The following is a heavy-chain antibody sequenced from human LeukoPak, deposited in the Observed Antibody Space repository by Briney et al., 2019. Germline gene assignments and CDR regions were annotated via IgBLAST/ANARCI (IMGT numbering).Heavy chain of an antibody. J-gene: IGHJ6*03. CDR1: GFTFSSYA. V-gene: IGHV3-30*01. CDR2: ISYDGSNK. Sequence: GGSLRLSCVASGFTFSSYAMHWVRQAPGKGLEWVAVISYDGSNKYYADSVKGRFTISRDNSKNTLYLQMNSLRAEDTAVYYCARSYYYDSSGYPLYYYYYYMDVWGKGTTVTVSS. CDR3: ARSYYYDSSGYPLYYYYYYMDV. D-gene: IGHD3-22*01.